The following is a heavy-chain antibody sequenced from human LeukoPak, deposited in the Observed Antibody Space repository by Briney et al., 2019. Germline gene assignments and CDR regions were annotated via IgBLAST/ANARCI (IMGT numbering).Heavy chain of an antibody. J-gene: IGHJ4*02. V-gene: IGHV3-53*01. CDR2: IYSGGSA. Sequence: GGSLRLSCAASGFTVSSNYMSGVGRAPGKGLEWVSVIYSGGSAYYADSVKGRFTISRDNSKNTLYLQMNSLRAEDTAVYYCAREWERDWGQGSLVTVSS. D-gene: IGHD1-26*01. CDR3: AREWERD. CDR1: GFTVSSNY.